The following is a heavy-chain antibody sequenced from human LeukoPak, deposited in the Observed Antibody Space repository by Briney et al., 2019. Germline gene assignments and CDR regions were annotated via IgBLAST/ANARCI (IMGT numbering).Heavy chain of an antibody. V-gene: IGHV1-69*13. J-gene: IGHJ6*02. CDR1: GGTFSSYA. Sequence: ASVKVSCKASGGTFSSYAIDWVRQAPGQGLEWMGGIIPIFGTTNYAQKFQSRVTITAVESMRTAYMELSSLRSEDTGVYYCARGRVVPKYYYYGMDVWGQGATVTVSS. CDR3: ARGRVVPKYYYYGMDV. D-gene: IGHD3-3*01. CDR2: IIPIFGTT.